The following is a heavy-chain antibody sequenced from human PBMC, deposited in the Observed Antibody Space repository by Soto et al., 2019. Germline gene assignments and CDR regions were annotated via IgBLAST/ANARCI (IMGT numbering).Heavy chain of an antibody. CDR2: ISSSGGST. V-gene: IGHV3-23*01. J-gene: IGHJ4*02. Sequence: EVQLLESGGGLVQPGGSLRLSCAASGFTFSSYTMSWVRQGPGKGLEWVSGISSSGGSTVYADSVKGRFTISRDNFKNTLYLQMNSLSAGDTAVYYCAKGWGDYWGQGTPVTVSS. D-gene: IGHD7-27*01. CDR1: GFTFSSYT. CDR3: AKGWGDY.